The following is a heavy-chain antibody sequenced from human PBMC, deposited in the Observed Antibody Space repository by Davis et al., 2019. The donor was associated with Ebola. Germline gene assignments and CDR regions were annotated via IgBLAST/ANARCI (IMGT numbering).Heavy chain of an antibody. CDR2: IWYDGSRK. J-gene: IGHJ6*02. V-gene: IGHV3-33*01. Sequence: GGSLRLSCAASGFNFRSYGMHWVRQAPDKGLEWVAVIWYDGSRKYYGDSVKGRFTISRDNSKNTLYLQMNSLRAEDTAVYYCARDYGDYYYGMDVWGQGTTVTVSS. CDR1: GFNFRSYG. CDR3: ARDYGDYYYGMDV. D-gene: IGHD4-17*01.